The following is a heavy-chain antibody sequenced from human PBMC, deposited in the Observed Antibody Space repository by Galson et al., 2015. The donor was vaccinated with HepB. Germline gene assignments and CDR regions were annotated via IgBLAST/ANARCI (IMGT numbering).Heavy chain of an antibody. V-gene: IGHV3-7*03. CDR1: GFIFRSYW. CDR3: ARGPPYYYGSGSYPSDY. D-gene: IGHD3-10*01. CDR2: IHQDGSEK. Sequence: SLRLSCAASGFIFRSYWMTWVRQAPGKGLEWVANIHQDGSEKHYVDSVKGRFSISRDNAKNSLYLQMNSLRAEDTAVYYCARGPPYYYGSGSYPSDYWGQGTLVTVSS. J-gene: IGHJ4*02.